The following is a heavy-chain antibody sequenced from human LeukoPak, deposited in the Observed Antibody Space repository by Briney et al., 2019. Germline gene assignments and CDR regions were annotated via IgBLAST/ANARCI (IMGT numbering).Heavy chain of an antibody. D-gene: IGHD6-13*01. CDR3: ARVVSSSWYVNYHYYYMDV. J-gene: IGHJ6*03. CDR1: GGSISSHY. Sequence: PSETLSLTCTVSGGSISSHYWSWIRQPPGKGLEWIGYIYYSGSTNYNPSLKSRVTISVDTSKNQFSLKLSSVTAADAAVYYCARVVSSSWYVNYHYYYMDVWGKGTTVTVSS. CDR2: IYYSGST. V-gene: IGHV4-59*11.